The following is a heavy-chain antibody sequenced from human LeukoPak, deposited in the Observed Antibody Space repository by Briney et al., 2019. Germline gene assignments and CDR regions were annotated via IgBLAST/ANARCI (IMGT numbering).Heavy chain of an antibody. CDR1: GFTFSSYG. CDR2: ISYDGSNK. V-gene: IGHV3-30*03. Sequence: GGSLRLSCAASGFTFSSYGMHWVRQAPGKGLEWVAVISYDGSNKYYADSVKGRFTISRDNSKNTLYLQMNSLRAEDTAVYYCASGLYCGGDCYHWPQFDYWGQGTLVTVSS. D-gene: IGHD2-21*02. J-gene: IGHJ4*02. CDR3: ASGLYCGGDCYHWPQFDY.